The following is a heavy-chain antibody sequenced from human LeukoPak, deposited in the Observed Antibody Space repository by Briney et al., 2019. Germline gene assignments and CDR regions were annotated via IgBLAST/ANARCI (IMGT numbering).Heavy chain of an antibody. V-gene: IGHV3-7*01. D-gene: IGHD6-19*01. CDR3: ARVGGDSSGWYPPLWNDAFDI. J-gene: IGHJ3*02. CDR1: GFTFSSYW. Sequence: PGGSLRLSCAASGFTFSSYWMSWVRQAPGKGLEWVANIKQDGSEKYYVDSVKGRFTISRDNAKNSLYLQMNSLRAEDTAVYYCARVGGDSSGWYPPLWNDAFDIWGQGTMVTVSS. CDR2: IKQDGSEK.